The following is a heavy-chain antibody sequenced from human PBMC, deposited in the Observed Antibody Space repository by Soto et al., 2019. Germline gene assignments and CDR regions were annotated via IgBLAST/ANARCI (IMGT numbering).Heavy chain of an antibody. CDR2: ISAYNGKT. V-gene: IGHV1-18*01. Sequence: QVQLVQSGAEVKKPGASVKVSCKATGYTFGSYAMIWVRQAPGQGLEWMGYISAYNGKTNYAQKLQGKATMAPATSTSTAYVGLTSLRSDDTAVYYCAREIWSSSGPQNFFDYWGQGTLVTVSS. J-gene: IGHJ4*02. CDR1: GYTFGSYA. CDR3: AREIWSSSGPQNFFDY. D-gene: IGHD6-25*01.